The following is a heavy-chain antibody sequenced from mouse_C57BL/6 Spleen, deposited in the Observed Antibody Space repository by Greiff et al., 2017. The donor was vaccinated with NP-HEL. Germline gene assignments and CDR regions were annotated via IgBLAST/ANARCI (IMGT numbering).Heavy chain of an antibody. CDR2: IYPRDGST. J-gene: IGHJ1*03. CDR1: VYTFTSYD. V-gene: IGHV1-85*01. Sequence: QVQLPQSGPELVKPGASVQLSCKASVYTFTSYDINWVQQRPGQGLAWIGLIYPRDGSTKYNAKFKGKATLNVDPSSSTAYMELHSLTSEDSAVYFCARPTVPSYWYFDVWGTGTTVTVSS. D-gene: IGHD1-1*01. CDR3: ARPTVPSYWYFDV.